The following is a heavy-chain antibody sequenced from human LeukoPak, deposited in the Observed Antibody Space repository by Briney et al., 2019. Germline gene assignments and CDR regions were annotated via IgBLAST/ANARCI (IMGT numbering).Heavy chain of an antibody. J-gene: IGHJ4*02. CDR2: THPGGDST. D-gene: IGHD4-11*01. Sequence: ASVRVSCVPSVYTFTRYFMCCGRATLEEGVGWMCITHPGGDSTSYAQKFQGRVTMTRDTSTSTVYIEASSLRSEDTAVYYCARAHLHYSDSIHDLAYWGQGTLVTVPS. CDR3: ARAHLHYSDSIHDLAY. CDR1: VYTFTRYF. V-gene: IGHV1-46*01.